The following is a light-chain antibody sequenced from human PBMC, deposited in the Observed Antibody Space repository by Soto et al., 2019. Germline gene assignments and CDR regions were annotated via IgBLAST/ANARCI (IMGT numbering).Light chain of an antibody. CDR2: DVS. V-gene: IGLV2-11*01. J-gene: IGLJ3*02. CDR1: SSDVGGYNY. Sequence: QSVLTQPRSVSGSPGQSVTISCTGTSSDVGGYNYVSWYQQHPGKAPQLMIYDVSKRPSGVPDRFSGSKSGNTASLTISGLQAADESDYYCCSFAGSSTRVFGGGTKVTVL. CDR3: CSFAGSSTRV.